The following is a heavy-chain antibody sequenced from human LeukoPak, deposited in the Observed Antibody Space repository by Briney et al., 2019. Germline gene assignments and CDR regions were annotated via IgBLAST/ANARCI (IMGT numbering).Heavy chain of an antibody. CDR2: ISLDGSSK. J-gene: IGHJ4*02. V-gene: IGHV3-30*18. Sequence: GGPLRLSCAVSGFTFRNYGMHWVRQAPGKGLEWVALISLDGSSKYYADSVKGRFTISRDNSKNTLYLQMNSLRDEDTAVYHCAKQGSCSGGSCYAHHFDSWGRGTLVIVSS. D-gene: IGHD2-15*01. CDR3: AKQGSCSGGSCYAHHFDS. CDR1: GFTFRNYG.